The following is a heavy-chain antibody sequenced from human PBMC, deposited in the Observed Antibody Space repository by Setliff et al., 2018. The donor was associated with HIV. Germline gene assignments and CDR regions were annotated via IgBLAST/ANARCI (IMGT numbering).Heavy chain of an antibody. CDR2: INTGNGNT. V-gene: IGHV1-3*04. Sequence: ASVKVSCKASGYTFTRNAMHWVRQAPGQRLEWMGWINTGNGNTKYSQKFQGRVTITRDTSASTAYMELISLRSEDTAVYYCARHVGTGMALYYFDYWGQGTLVTVSS. D-gene: IGHD5-18*01. CDR1: GYTFTRNA. J-gene: IGHJ4*02. CDR3: ARHVGTGMALYYFDY.